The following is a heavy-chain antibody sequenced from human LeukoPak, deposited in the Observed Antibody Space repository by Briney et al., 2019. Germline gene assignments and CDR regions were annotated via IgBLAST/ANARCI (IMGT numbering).Heavy chain of an antibody. J-gene: IGHJ4*02. CDR2: IFYGGSI. D-gene: IGHD3-16*01. CDR1: GGSISSRPYY. V-gene: IGHV4-39*01. Sequence: SETLSLTCTVSGGSISSRPYYWGWVPQPPGKGLEGIGSIFYGGSINYNPSLKSRVTISVDTSKNHFSLRLSSVTAADTAVYYCATLEIGDYYFDYWGQGTLVTVSS. CDR3: ATLEIGDYYFDY.